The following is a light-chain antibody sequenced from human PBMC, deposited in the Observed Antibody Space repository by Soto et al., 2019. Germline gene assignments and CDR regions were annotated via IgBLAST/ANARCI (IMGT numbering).Light chain of an antibody. CDR1: QSVSSSY. CDR2: GAS. Sequence: EIVLTQSPGTLSLCPGEITTLSCRSSQSVSSSYLAWYQQKPGQAPSLLIYGASRRATGIPDRFSGSGSGTDFTLTISRLEPEDFAVYYCQQYDSSPITFGQGTRLEIK. J-gene: IGKJ5*01. CDR3: QQYDSSPIT. V-gene: IGKV3-20*01.